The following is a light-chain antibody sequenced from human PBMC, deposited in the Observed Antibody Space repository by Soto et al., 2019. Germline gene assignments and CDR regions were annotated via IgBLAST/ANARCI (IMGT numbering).Light chain of an antibody. J-gene: IGKJ3*01. CDR1: QSVGSY. CDR2: DAS. Sequence: EIVLTQSPATLSLSPGERATLSCRASQSVGSYLAWYQQKVGQSPRLLIYDASKRASGIPARFSGSGSGTDFTLTISSLEPEYFAVYYCQQRDRWPPIFTFGPGTKVDI. V-gene: IGKV3-11*01. CDR3: QQRDRWPPIFT.